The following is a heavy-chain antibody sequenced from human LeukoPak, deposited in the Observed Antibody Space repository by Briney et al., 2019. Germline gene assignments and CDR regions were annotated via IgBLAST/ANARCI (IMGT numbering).Heavy chain of an antibody. D-gene: IGHD4-17*01. V-gene: IGHV4-39*07. CDR3: ARVPMTTVTSYYFDY. CDR1: GGSISSSGHY. J-gene: IGHJ4*02. CDR2: VYHSGST. Sequence: SETLSLTCTVSGGSISSSGHYWAWIRQSPGKGLEWIGTVYHSGSTYYNPSLKSRVTISVDRSKNQFSLKLSSVTAADAAVYYCARVPMTTVTSYYFDYWGQGTLVTVSS.